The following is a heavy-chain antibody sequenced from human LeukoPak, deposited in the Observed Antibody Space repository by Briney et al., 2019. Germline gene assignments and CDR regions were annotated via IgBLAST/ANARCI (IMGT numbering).Heavy chain of an antibody. D-gene: IGHD3-9*01. J-gene: IGHJ4*02. CDR2: IYSGGST. V-gene: IGHV3-53*01. CDR1: GFTVSSNY. Sequence: PGRSLRLSCAASGFTVSSNYMSWVRQAPGKGLEWVSVIYSGGSTYYADSVKGRFTISRDNSKNTLYLQMNSLRAEDTAVYYCAREDILTGFDYWGQGTLVTVSS. CDR3: AREDILTGFDY.